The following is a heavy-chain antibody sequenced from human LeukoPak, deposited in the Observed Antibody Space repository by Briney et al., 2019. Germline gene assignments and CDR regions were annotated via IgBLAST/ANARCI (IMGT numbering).Heavy chain of an antibody. V-gene: IGHV3-7*04. CDR2: INQDGSEK. J-gene: IGHJ5*02. CDR3: ARGRDWFDP. Sequence: GGSLRLSCAASGFTFTIHYMTWVRQAPGMGLEWVANINQDGSEKYYVDSVKGRFTISRDNAKSSLYLQMNSLRAEDTAVYYCARGRDWFDPLGQGTLVTVSS. CDR1: GFTFTIHY.